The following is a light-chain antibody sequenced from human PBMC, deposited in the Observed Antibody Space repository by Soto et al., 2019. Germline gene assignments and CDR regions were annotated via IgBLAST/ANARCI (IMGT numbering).Light chain of an antibody. CDR3: CSYSGASSSYV. CDR1: SSDIGGYDY. CDR2: EVT. V-gene: IGLV2-14*01. J-gene: IGLJ1*01. Sequence: VLTQPASVSGSPGQSITISCTGTSSDIGGYDYVSWYGQHPGQAPKLMIYEVTNRPSGISSRFSGSKSGNTASLTISGLQAEDEADYYCCSYSGASSSYVFGSGTKVTVL.